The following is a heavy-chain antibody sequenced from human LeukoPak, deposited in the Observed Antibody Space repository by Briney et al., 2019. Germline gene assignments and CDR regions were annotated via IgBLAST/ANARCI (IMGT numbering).Heavy chain of an antibody. CDR1: GYTFTGYY. CDR3: ARGYIDLGHDRVYHELDWFDP. CDR2: INPNSGGT. Sequence: ASVKVSCKASGYTFTGYYMHWVRQAPGQGLEWMGWINPNSGGTNYAQKFQGRVTMTRDTSISTAYMELSRLRSDDTAVYYCARGYIDLGHDRVYHELDWFDPWGQGTLVTVSS. J-gene: IGHJ5*02. D-gene: IGHD5-12*01. V-gene: IGHV1-2*02.